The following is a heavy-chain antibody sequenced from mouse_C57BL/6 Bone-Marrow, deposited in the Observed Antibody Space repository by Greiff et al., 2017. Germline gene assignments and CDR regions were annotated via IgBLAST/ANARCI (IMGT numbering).Heavy chain of an antibody. CDR2: IDPSDSYT. CDR1: GYTFTSYW. Sequence: QVQLQQPGAELVKPGASVKLSCKASGYTFTSYWMQWVKQRPGQGLEWIGEIDPSDSYTNYNHKFKGKATLTVDTSSSTAYMQLSCLTSEDSAVYCCATGDYWGQGTTLTVSS. CDR3: ATGDY. V-gene: IGHV1-50*01. J-gene: IGHJ2*01.